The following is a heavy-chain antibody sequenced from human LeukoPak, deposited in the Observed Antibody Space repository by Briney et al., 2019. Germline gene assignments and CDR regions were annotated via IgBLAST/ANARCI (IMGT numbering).Heavy chain of an antibody. V-gene: IGHV3-20*04. CDR2: INYNGAIT. CDR1: GFTFVDYG. D-gene: IGHD3-3*02. Sequence: GGSLRLSCATSGFTFVDYGLSWVRRAPGKGLEWLCAINYNGAITDYADSVKGRFTISRDNAKNSLYLRMDSLRAEDTALYYCARDRLGPSFSVSHFDLWGQGTLITVSS. CDR3: ARDRLGPSFSVSHFDL. J-gene: IGHJ4*02.